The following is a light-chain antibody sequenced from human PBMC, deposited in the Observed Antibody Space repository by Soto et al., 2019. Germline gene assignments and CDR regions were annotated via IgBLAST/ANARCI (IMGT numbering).Light chain of an antibody. J-gene: IGKJ2*01. CDR3: QQYIGSPPLYT. V-gene: IGKV3-20*01. Sequence: EIVLTQSPGTLSLSPGERATLSSRASQSVSSSYLAWYQQKPGQAPRLLIYATSSRATGIPDRFSGSGSGTDFTLTISRLEPEDFAVYYCQQYIGSPPLYTFGQGTKLEI. CDR1: QSVSSSY. CDR2: ATS.